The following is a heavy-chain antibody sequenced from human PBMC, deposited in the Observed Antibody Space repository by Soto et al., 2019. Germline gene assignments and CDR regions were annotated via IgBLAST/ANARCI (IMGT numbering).Heavy chain of an antibody. CDR3: AVPAASVAGASGTYYYYGMDV. CDR1: GGSISSSGYY. D-gene: IGHD6-19*01. J-gene: IGHJ6*02. V-gene: IGHV4-39*01. CDR2: IYYGGSP. Sequence: SETLSLTCTVSGGSISSSGYYWGWVRQPPGRGLEWIGYIYYGGSPYYNPSLKSRVTISVDTSKNQFSLNLSSVTAADTAVYYCAVPAASVAGASGTYYYYGMDVWGQGTTVTVSS.